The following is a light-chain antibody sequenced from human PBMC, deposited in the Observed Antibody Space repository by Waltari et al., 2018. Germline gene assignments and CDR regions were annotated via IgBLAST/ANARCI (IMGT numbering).Light chain of an antibody. CDR3: QQYNNWPLT. J-gene: IGKJ4*01. CDR1: QSVRSD. Sequence: EIVVMQSPATLSVSLGERATLSCRASQSVRSDFAWYRQKPGQAPRLLIYGASTRATGVSARFSGSGSGTEFTLTITSLQSEDSAVYFCQQYNNWPLTFGGGTKVEIK. V-gene: IGKV3-15*01. CDR2: GAS.